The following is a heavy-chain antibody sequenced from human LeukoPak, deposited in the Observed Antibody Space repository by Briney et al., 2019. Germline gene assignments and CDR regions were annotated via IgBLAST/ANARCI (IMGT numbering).Heavy chain of an antibody. CDR1: GFTFSSYG. V-gene: IGHV3-33*01. D-gene: IGHD3-10*01. CDR2: IWYDGSNK. J-gene: IGHJ6*04. Sequence: GALRLSCAASGFTFSSYGMHWVRQAPGKGLEWVAVIWYDGSNKYYADSVKGRFTISRGNSKNTLYLQMNSLRAEDTAVYYCARGLLWFGELDYYYYYGMDVWGKGTTVTVSS. CDR3: ARGLLWFGELDYYYYYGMDV.